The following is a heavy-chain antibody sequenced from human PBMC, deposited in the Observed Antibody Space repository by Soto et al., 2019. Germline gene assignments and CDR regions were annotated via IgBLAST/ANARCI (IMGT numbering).Heavy chain of an antibody. Sequence: QVQLVQSGAEVKKPGSSVKVSCKASGGTFSSYAISWVRQAPGQGLEWMGEIIPIFGTANYPQKFQGRVTITADDSRSPAYMELSSLGAEDTAVYYCARDRGPSSGYYPYWFDPWGQGTLVTVSS. CDR3: ARDRGPSSGYYPYWFDP. CDR1: GGTFSSYA. D-gene: IGHD3-22*01. J-gene: IGHJ5*02. CDR2: IIPIFGTA. V-gene: IGHV1-69*12.